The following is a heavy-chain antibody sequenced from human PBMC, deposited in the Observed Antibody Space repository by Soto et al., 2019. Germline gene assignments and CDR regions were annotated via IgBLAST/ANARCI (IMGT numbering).Heavy chain of an antibody. V-gene: IGHV3-23*01. CDR3: AKRYYDFWSGYYSPYYYYGMDV. CDR1: GFTFSSYA. CDR2: ISGSGGST. J-gene: IGHJ6*02. D-gene: IGHD3-3*01. Sequence: PGGSLRLSCAASGFTFSSYAMSWVLQAPGKGLEWVSAISGSGGSTYYADSVKGRFTISRGNSKNTLYLQMNSLRAEDTAVYYCAKRYYDFWSGYYSPYYYYGMDVWGQGTTVTVSS.